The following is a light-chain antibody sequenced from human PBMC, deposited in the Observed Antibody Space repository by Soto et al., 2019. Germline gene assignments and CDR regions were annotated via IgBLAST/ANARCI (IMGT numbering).Light chain of an antibody. J-gene: IGKJ5*01. CDR1: QSVSSAY. CDR2: GAS. Sequence: EIVLTQSPGTLSLSPGERATLSCRASQSVSSAYLAWYQQKPGQAPRLLISGASSRATGIPDRFSGSGSGTDFSLTINRLEPEDFAVYYCQQYGGSVPITFGQGTRLDIK. V-gene: IGKV3-20*01. CDR3: QQYGGSVPIT.